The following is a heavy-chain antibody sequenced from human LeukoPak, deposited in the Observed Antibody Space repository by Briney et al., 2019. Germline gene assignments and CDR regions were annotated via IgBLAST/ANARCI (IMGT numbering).Heavy chain of an antibody. CDR3: AKDHRRYCSGGSCYSFDY. CDR1: GFTFSSYA. CDR2: ISYDGSNK. D-gene: IGHD2-15*01. V-gene: IGHV3-30*18. Sequence: GGSLRLSCAASGFTFSSYAMSWVRQAPGKGLEWVAVISYDGSNKYYADSVKGRFTISRDNSKNTLYLQMNSLRAEDTAVYYCAKDHRRYCSGGSCYSFDYWGQGTLVTVSS. J-gene: IGHJ4*02.